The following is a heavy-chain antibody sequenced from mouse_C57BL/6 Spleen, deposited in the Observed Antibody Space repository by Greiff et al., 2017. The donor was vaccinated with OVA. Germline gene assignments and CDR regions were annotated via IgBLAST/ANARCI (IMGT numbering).Heavy chain of an antibody. CDR3: TDPVTMIRCWFAY. J-gene: IGHJ3*01. CDR2: IDPETGGT. CDR1: GYTFTDYE. D-gene: IGHD2-4*01. Sequence: VQLVESGAELVRPGASVTLSCKASGYTFTDYEMHWVKQTPVHGLEWIGAIDPETGGTAYNQKFKGKAILTADKSSSTAYMELRSLTSEDSAVYYCTDPVTMIRCWFAYWGQGTLVTVSA. V-gene: IGHV1-15*01.